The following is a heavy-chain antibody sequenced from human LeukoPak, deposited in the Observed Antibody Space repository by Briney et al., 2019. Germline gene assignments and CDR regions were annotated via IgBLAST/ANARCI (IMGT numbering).Heavy chain of an antibody. CDR3: ARGKTTLLSNYDIREDFQH. J-gene: IGHJ1*01. Sequence: ASVKVSCKASGYTFTSYDINWVRQATGQGLEWMGWMNPNSGNTGYAQKFQGRVTMTRNTSISTAYMELSSLRSEDTAVYYCARGKTTLLSNYDIREDFQHWARAPWSPSPQ. D-gene: IGHD3-9*01. CDR1: GYTFTSYD. CDR2: MNPNSGNT. V-gene: IGHV1-8*01.